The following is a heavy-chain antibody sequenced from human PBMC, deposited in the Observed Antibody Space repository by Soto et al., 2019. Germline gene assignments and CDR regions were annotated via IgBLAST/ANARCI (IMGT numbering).Heavy chain of an antibody. CDR1: GGSFSGYY. CDR3: ARGEGQQLVYFDY. D-gene: IGHD6-13*01. J-gene: IGHJ4*02. V-gene: IGHV4-34*01. Sequence: QVQLQQWGAGLLKPSETLSLTCAVYGGSFSGYYWSWIRQPPGKGLEWIGEINHSGSTNYNPSLKSRVTRSVDTSKNQFSLKLSSVTAADTAVYYCARGEGQQLVYFDYWGQGTLVTVSS. CDR2: INHSGST.